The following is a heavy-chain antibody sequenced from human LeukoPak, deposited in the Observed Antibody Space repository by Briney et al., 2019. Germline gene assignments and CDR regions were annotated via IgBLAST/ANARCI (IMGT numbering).Heavy chain of an antibody. D-gene: IGHD2-2*02. Sequence: SETLSLTCSVSGYSISSGYYWGWIRQPPGKGLEWIGYIYHSGSTYYNPSLKSRVTISVDRSKNQFSLKLSSVTAADTAVYYCARAGYCSSTSCYKVNWFDPWGQGTLVTVSS. CDR3: ARAGYCSSTSCYKVNWFDP. CDR2: IYHSGST. V-gene: IGHV4-38-2*01. CDR1: GYSISSGYY. J-gene: IGHJ5*02.